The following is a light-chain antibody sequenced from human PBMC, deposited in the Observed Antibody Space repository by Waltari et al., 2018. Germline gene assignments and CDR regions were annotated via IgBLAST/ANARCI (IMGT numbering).Light chain of an antibody. V-gene: IGLV2-23*02. J-gene: IGLJ3*02. CDR2: VVT. CDR1: SSDVGRFNL. CDR3: CSYATSSWV. Sequence: QSALTQPASVSGSPGQSITISCTGTSSDVGRFNLVSWYQQHPGKAPKLMIYVVTKRPSGVSNRFSGSKSGNTASLTISGLQAEDEADYYCCSYATSSWVFGGGTRLTVL.